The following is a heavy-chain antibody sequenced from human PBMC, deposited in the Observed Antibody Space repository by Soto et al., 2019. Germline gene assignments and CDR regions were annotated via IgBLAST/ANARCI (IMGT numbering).Heavy chain of an antibody. CDR3: ARGITLVRGVTQNNWFDP. Sequence: ASVKVSCKASGYTFTSYGISWVRQAPGQGLEGMGWISAYNGNTNYAQKLQGRVTMTTDTSTSTAYMELRSLRSDDTAVYYCARGITLVRGVTQNNWFDPWGQGTLVTVSS. D-gene: IGHD3-10*01. J-gene: IGHJ5*02. CDR2: ISAYNGNT. V-gene: IGHV1-18*04. CDR1: GYTFTSYG.